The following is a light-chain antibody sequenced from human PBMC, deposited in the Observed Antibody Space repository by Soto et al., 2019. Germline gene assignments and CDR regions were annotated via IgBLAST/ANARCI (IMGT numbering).Light chain of an antibody. CDR2: KAS. Sequence: DIQMTQSPSTLSASVGDRVTITCRASQSISSWLAWYQQKPGKAPKLLIYKASTLKSGVPSRFSGSGSGTDFTLTISSLQPEDFATYYCQQSYNTPLTFGGGTKVDI. J-gene: IGKJ4*01. V-gene: IGKV1-5*03. CDR3: QQSYNTPLT. CDR1: QSISSW.